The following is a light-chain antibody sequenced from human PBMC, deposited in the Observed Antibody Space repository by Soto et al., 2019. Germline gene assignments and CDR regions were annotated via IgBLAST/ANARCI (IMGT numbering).Light chain of an antibody. J-gene: IGKJ5*01. CDR2: SAS. V-gene: IGKV1-39*01. CDR1: QSITGY. Sequence: DIQITQSPSSLSASVGDRVTITCRASQSITGYLSWYQQRPGKAPKFLIYSASSLPRGVPSMFIGSGAGADFSLTINGLKPEDFETVFCQQSFSVTITFSQGTRLEIK. CDR3: QQSFSVTIT.